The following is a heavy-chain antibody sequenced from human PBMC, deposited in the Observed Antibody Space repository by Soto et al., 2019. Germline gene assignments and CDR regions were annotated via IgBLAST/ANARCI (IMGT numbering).Heavy chain of an antibody. Sequence: QVQLAESGGGVVQPGRSLRLSCAASGFAFSAYGMHWVRQAPGKGLEWVAMIYYDGSNKYYADSVKGRFTISRDNSKNTLYLQMSSLRAEDTALYYCARVGGTVTSDYWGQGTLVTVSS. CDR3: ARVGGTVTSDY. D-gene: IGHD4-17*01. V-gene: IGHV3-33*01. J-gene: IGHJ4*02. CDR1: GFAFSAYG. CDR2: IYYDGSNK.